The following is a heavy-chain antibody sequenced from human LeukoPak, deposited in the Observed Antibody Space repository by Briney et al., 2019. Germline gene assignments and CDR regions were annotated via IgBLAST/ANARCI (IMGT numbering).Heavy chain of an antibody. D-gene: IGHD2-15*01. CDR1: GYTFSRFG. J-gene: IGHJ4*02. CDR2: ISTYSGNT. V-gene: IGHV1-18*01. CDR3: ARDGVALCSGGSCYFDY. Sequence: ASVKVSCKASGYTFSRFGISWVRQAPGQGLEWMGWISTYSGNTKYAQKLQGRVTMTTDTSTSTAYMELRSLRSDDTAVYYCARDGVALCSGGSCYFDYWGQGTLVTVSS.